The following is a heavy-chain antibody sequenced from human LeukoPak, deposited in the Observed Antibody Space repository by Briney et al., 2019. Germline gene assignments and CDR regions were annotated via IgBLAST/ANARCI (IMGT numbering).Heavy chain of an antibody. V-gene: IGHV4-31*03. J-gene: IGHJ4*02. D-gene: IGHD3-10*01. CDR2: IYYSGST. Sequence: SQTLSLTCTVSGCSISSGGYYWSWIRQHPGKGLEWIGYIYYSGSTYYNPSLKSRVTISVDTSKNQFSLKLSSVTAADTAVYYCARVDPYYYPFDYWGQGTLVTVSS. CDR1: GCSISSGGYY. CDR3: ARVDPYYYPFDY.